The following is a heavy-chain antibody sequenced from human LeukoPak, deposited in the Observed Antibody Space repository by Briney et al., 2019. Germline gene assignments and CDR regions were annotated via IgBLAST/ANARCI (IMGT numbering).Heavy chain of an antibody. V-gene: IGHV3-21*01. Sequence: PGGSRRLSCAASGFTFSSYSMNWVRQAPGKGLEWVSSISSSSSYIYYADSVKGRFTISRDNAKNSLYLQMNSLRAEDTAVYYCARSFLSIAAAATDYWGQGTLVTVSS. J-gene: IGHJ4*02. CDR2: ISSSSSYI. D-gene: IGHD6-13*01. CDR3: ARSFLSIAAAATDY. CDR1: GFTFSSYS.